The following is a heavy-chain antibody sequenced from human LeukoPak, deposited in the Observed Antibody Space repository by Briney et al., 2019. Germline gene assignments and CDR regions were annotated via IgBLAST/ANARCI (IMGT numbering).Heavy chain of an antibody. CDR3: ASSDSGWFDY. V-gene: IGHV3-48*03. D-gene: IGHD6-19*01. CDR2: ISSSGSTI. CDR1: GFTFSSYE. Sequence: GGSLRLSCAASGFTFSSYEMNWVRQAPGKGLEWVSYISSSGSTIYYADSVKGRFTISRDNAKSSLYLQMNSLRAEDTAVYYCASSDSGWFDYWGQGTLVTVSS. J-gene: IGHJ4*02.